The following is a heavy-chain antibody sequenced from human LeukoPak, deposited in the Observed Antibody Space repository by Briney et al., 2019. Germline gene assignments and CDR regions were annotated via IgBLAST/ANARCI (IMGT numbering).Heavy chain of an antibody. D-gene: IGHD5-12*01. CDR1: GGSFSGYY. CDR3: ARGGGYASPIGY. CDR2: INHSGST. J-gene: IGHJ4*02. Sequence: SETLSLTCTVYGGSFSGYYWSWIRQPPGKGLEWIGEINHSGSTNYNPSLKSRVTISVDTSKNQFSLKLSSVTAADTAVYYCARGGGYASPIGYWGQGALVTVSS. V-gene: IGHV4-34*01.